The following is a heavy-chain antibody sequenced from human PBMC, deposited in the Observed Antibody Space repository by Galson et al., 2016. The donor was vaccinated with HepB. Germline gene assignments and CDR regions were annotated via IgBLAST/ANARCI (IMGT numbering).Heavy chain of an antibody. CDR2: IHPSGGST. Sequence: SVKVSCKASGYTFTNYYMHWVRQAPGQGPERMGIIHPSGGSTYYAQKFQGRVTMTRDTSTSTVYMELSSLRSEDTAVYYCARDVLAAAGYFDYWGQGTLVTVSS. CDR3: ARDVLAAAGYFDY. D-gene: IGHD6-13*01. V-gene: IGHV1-46*01. CDR1: GYTFTNYY. J-gene: IGHJ4*02.